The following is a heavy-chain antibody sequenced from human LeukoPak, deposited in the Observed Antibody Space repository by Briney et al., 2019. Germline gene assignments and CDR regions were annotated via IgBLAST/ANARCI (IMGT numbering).Heavy chain of an antibody. D-gene: IGHD2-21*02. V-gene: IGHV1-18*01. J-gene: IGHJ4*02. Sequence: ASVTVSCKPSGYTFTSYAISWLRQAPGQGLEWMGWISTYSGNTNYAQKLQGRITMTIETSTSTAYMELRSLRSDDTAVYYCARGGSRVVTYGNFDYWGQGTLVTVSS. CDR3: ARGGSRVVTYGNFDY. CDR1: GYTFTSYA. CDR2: ISTYSGNT.